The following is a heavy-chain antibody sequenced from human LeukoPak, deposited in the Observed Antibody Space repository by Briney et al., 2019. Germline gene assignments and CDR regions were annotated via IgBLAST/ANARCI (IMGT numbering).Heavy chain of an antibody. V-gene: IGHV1-69*04. Sequence: SVKVSCKASGGTFSSYAISWVRQAPGQGLEWMGRIIPIFGIANYAQKSQGRVTITADKSTSTAYMELSSLRSEDTAVYYCAREEDLWAAAGTIDYWGQGTLVTVSS. CDR3: AREEDLWAAAGTIDY. D-gene: IGHD6-13*01. CDR1: GGTFSSYA. J-gene: IGHJ4*02. CDR2: IIPIFGIA.